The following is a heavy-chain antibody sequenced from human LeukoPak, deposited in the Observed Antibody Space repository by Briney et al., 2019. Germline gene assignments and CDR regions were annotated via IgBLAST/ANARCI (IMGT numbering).Heavy chain of an antibody. CDR2: ISAYNGNT. J-gene: IGHJ5*02. Sequence: ASVKVSCKASGYTFTSYGISWVRQAPGQGLEWMGWISAYNGNTNYAQKLQGRVTMTRDTSTSTVYMELSSLRSEDTAVYYCARGAPRTKNNNYWGLFDPWGQGTLVTVSS. CDR1: GYTFTSYG. CDR3: ARGAPRTKNNNYWGLFDP. V-gene: IGHV1-18*01. D-gene: IGHD7-27*01.